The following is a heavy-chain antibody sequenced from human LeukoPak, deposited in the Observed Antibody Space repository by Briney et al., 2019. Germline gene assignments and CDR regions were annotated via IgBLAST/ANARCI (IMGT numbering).Heavy chain of an antibody. D-gene: IGHD3-16*02. V-gene: IGHV4-30-2*05. Sequence: NPSLKSRVTRSLDTSQNQFSLKLSSVTAADTAVYYCARDYGLSNLDCWGQGTLVTVSS. J-gene: IGHJ4*02. CDR3: ARDYGLSNLDC.